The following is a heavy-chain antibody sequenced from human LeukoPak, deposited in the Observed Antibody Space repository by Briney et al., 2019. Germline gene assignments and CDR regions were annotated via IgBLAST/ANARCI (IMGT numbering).Heavy chain of an antibody. CDR2: VYYSGSA. CDR1: GGSITNYY. CDR3: ARRVSTTSSFFDY. V-gene: IGHV4-59*01. D-gene: IGHD3-22*01. Sequence: SETLSLTCNVSGGSITNYYWGWIRQPPGKGLEWIGYVYYSGSANYNSSLQSRVTILVDTSKNQFPLRLSSVTAADTAVYYCARRVSTTSSFFDYWGHGALVTVSS. J-gene: IGHJ4*01.